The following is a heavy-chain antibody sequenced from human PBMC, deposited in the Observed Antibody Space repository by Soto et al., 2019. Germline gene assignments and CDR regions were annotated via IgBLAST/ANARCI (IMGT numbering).Heavy chain of an antibody. V-gene: IGHV1-3*01. Sequence: ASVKVSCKAPGYTFTTYTIYWVRQAPGQGLEWLGWINGGNGVTKSSQKFQGRVSITRDTSATTTYMDLSSLRSEDTAVDYCGRMTNDLGIWGQGTMVTASS. D-gene: IGHD1-1*01. CDR2: INGGNGVT. J-gene: IGHJ3*02. CDR1: GYTFTTYT. CDR3: GRMTNDLGI.